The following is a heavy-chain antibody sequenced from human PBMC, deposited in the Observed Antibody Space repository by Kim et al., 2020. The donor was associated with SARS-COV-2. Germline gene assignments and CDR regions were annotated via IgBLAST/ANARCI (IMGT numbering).Heavy chain of an antibody. CDR1: GFTFSNAW. Sequence: GGSLRLSCAASGFTFSNAWMSWVRQAPGKGLEWVGRIKSKTDGGKTDYANPVKGRFTISRDDSKNTLYLQMNSLKTEDTAVYYCTTASLLWFGELCYWGQGTLVTVSS. CDR2: IKSKTDGGKT. D-gene: IGHD3-10*01. CDR3: TTASLLWFGELCY. V-gene: IGHV3-15*01. J-gene: IGHJ4*02.